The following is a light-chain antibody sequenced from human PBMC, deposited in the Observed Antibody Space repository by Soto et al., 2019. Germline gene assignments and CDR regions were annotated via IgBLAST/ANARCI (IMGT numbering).Light chain of an antibody. V-gene: IGKV3-15*01. CDR3: QQYHNWPPGLT. Sequence: EVVMTQSPATLSVSPGERVTLSCTASQSVSGNLAWYQQKPGQAPRLLIHGASTRATDIPARFSGSGSGTEFTLTINRLQSEDFAVYYCQQYHNWPPGLTFGGGTRVEIK. CDR1: QSVSGN. CDR2: GAS. J-gene: IGKJ4*01.